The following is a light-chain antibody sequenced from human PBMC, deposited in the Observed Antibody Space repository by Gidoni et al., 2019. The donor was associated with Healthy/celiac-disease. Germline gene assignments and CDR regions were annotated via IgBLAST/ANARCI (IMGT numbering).Light chain of an antibody. CDR3: QQRSNWLMYT. J-gene: IGKJ2*01. Sequence: EIVLTQSPATLSLSPGDRATLSCRASQSVSSYLAWYQQQPGQAPRLLIYDASNRATGIPARFSGSGSGTDFTLTISSLEPEDFAVYYCQQRSNWLMYTFGQGTKLEIK. CDR1: QSVSSY. CDR2: DAS. V-gene: IGKV3-11*01.